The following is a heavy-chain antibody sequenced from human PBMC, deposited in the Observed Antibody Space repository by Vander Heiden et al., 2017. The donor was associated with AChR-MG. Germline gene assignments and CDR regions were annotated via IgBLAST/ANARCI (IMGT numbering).Heavy chain of an antibody. V-gene: IGHV2-5*02. CDR1: GFSLSTSGVG. D-gene: IGHD3-16*02. CDR2: IYWDDDK. Sequence: QITLKESGPTLVKPTQTLTLTCTFSGFSLSTSGVGVGWIRQPPGKALEWLALIYWDDDKRYSPSLKSRLTITKDTSKNQVVLTMTNMDPVDTATYYCAHSLKGSYDYSWGSYRVVAFDIWGQGTMVTVSS. J-gene: IGHJ3*02. CDR3: AHSLKGSYDYSWGSYRVVAFDI.